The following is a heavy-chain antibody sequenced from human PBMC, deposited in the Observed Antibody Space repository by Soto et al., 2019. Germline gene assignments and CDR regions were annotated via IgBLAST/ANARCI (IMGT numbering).Heavy chain of an antibody. CDR3: ASSIVGATNPLDFYYYYGMDV. V-gene: IGHV1-69*13. Sequence: SVKVSCKASGGTFSSYAISWVRQAPGQGLEWMGGIIPIFGTANYAQKFQGRVTITADESTSTAYMELSSLRSEDTAVYYCASSIVGATNPLDFYYYYGMDVWGQGTTVTVSS. CDR1: GGTFSSYA. J-gene: IGHJ6*02. D-gene: IGHD1-26*01. CDR2: IIPIFGTA.